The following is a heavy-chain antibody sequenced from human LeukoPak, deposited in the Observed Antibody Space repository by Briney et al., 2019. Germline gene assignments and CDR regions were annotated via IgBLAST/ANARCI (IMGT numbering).Heavy chain of an antibody. CDR2: ISTGGGT. D-gene: IGHD4-17*01. J-gene: IGHJ4*02. CDR3: ARGGITDYGDYSPFDY. V-gene: IGHV3-66*01. Sequence: GGSLRLSCVASGFSVSNYYMSWVRQAPGKGLEWVSVISTGGGTSYTDSVKGRFTFSRDNSKNTLFLQMNSLRAEDTGVYYCARGGITDYGDYSPFDYWGQGTLLTVSS. CDR1: GFSVSNYY.